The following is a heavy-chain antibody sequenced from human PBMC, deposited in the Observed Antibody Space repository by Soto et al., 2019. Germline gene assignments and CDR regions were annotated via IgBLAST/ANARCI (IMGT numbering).Heavy chain of an antibody. CDR1: GFNLSDHY. CDR2: SSNSGSFT. D-gene: IGHD1-1*01. Sequence: PGGSLRLSCTASGFNLSDHYMSWIRQAPGKGLEGIGYSSNSGSFTRYADSVKGRFSISRDNAKNSLYLQINSLRGDDTAIYCCVKSGDNYNALDYWGQGT. CDR3: VKSGDNYNALDY. V-gene: IGHV3-11*06. J-gene: IGHJ4*02.